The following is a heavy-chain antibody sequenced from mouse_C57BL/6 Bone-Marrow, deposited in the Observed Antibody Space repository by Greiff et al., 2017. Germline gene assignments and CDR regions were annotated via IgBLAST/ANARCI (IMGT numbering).Heavy chain of an antibody. J-gene: IGHJ3*01. CDR2: ISSGGSYT. CDR3: AAGGFAY. V-gene: IGHV5-6*01. CDR1: GFTFSSYG. Sequence: EVKLVESGGDLVKPGGSLKLSCAASGFTFSSYGMSWVRQTPDKRLEWVATISSGGSYTYYPDSVKGRFTISRDNAKNTLYLQMSSLKSEDTAMYYCAAGGFAYWGQGTLVTVSA. D-gene: IGHD6-1*01.